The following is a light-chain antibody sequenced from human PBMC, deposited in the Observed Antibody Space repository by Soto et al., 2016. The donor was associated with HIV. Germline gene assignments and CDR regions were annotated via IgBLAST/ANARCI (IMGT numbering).Light chain of an antibody. CDR1: NIGSKS. Sequence: SYELTQPPSVSAAPGKTARITCGGNNIGSKSVHWHQQKPGQAPVLVVYDNSDRPSGIPERFSGSNSANTATLTISRVEAGDEADYYCQIWHSTTDHYVFGTGTKVTVL. CDR2: DNS. CDR3: QIWHSTTDHYV. J-gene: IGLJ1*01. V-gene: IGLV3-21*01.